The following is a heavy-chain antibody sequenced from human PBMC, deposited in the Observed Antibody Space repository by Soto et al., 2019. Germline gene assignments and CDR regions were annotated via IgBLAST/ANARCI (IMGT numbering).Heavy chain of an antibody. J-gene: IGHJ3*02. V-gene: IGHV3-30-3*01. D-gene: IGHD6-19*01. CDR1: GFTFSSYA. CDR2: ISYDGSNK. Sequence: GGSLRLSCAASGFTFSSYAMHWVRQAPGKGLEWVAVISYDGSNKYYADSVKGRFTISRDNSKNTLYLQMNSLRAEDTAVYYCARERTWLVLEDAFDIWGQGTMVTVSS. CDR3: ARERTWLVLEDAFDI.